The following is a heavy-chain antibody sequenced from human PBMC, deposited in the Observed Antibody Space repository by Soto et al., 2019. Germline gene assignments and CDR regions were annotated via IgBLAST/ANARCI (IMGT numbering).Heavy chain of an antibody. Sequence: GASVKVSCKASGYTFTSYYMHWVRQAPGQGLEWMGIINTSGGSTSYAQNFQGRVTMTRDTSTSTVYMELSSLRSEDTAVYYCARDGPQNYDILTGYGIGWFDPWGQGTLVTVSS. V-gene: IGHV1-46*01. CDR2: INTSGGST. CDR3: ARDGPQNYDILTGYGIGWFDP. CDR1: GYTFTSYY. D-gene: IGHD3-9*01. J-gene: IGHJ5*02.